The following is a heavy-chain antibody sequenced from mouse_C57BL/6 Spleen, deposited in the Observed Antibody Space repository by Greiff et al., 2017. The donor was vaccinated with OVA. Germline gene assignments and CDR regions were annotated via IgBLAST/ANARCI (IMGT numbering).Heavy chain of an antibody. Sequence: QVQLQQPGTELVKPGASVKLSCKASGYTFTSYWMHWVKQRPGQGLEWIGNINPSNGGTNYNEKFKSKATLTGDKSSSTAYMQLSSLTSEDSAVYYCARPNPADYVMDYWGQGTSVTVSS. J-gene: IGHJ4*01. CDR1: GYTFTSYW. V-gene: IGHV1-53*01. CDR2: INPSNGGT. CDR3: ARPNPADYVMDY.